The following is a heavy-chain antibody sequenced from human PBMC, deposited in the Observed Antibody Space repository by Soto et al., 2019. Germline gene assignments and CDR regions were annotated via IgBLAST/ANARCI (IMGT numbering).Heavy chain of an antibody. J-gene: IGHJ4*02. CDR2: ISYDGSNK. V-gene: IGHV3-30*18. CDR1: GFTFSSYG. Sequence: PGGSLRLSCAASGFTFSSYGMHWVRQAPGKGLEWVAVISYDGSNKYYADSVKGRFTISRDNSKNTLYLQMSSLRAEDTAVYYCAKERAVAVWGQGTLVTVSS. D-gene: IGHD6-19*01. CDR3: AKERAVAV.